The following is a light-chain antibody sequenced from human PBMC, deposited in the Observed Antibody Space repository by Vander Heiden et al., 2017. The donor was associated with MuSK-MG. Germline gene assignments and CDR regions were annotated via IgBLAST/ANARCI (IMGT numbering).Light chain of an antibody. CDR2: AAS. V-gene: IGKV1-39*01. J-gene: IGKJ4*01. CDR3: QQSYSKPLT. Sequence: DIQMTQSPSSLSASVGDRVTITCRASQSISSYLNWYQQKPGKAPKLLIYAASSLQSGVPSRFSGSGSGTDFTLTISSLTPEDFATYYCQQSYSKPLTFGGGTKVEIK. CDR1: QSISSY.